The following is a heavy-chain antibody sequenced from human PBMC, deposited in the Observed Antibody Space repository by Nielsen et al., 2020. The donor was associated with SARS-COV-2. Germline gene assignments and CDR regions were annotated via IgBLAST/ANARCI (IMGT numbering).Heavy chain of an antibody. CDR2: INSDGSST. Sequence: GESLKISCAASGFTFSSYSMNWVRQAPGKGLVWVSRINSDGSSTSYADSVKGRFTISRDNSKNTLYLQMNSLRAEDTAVYYCAKGRYYYDSSGTLDFDYWGQGTLVTVSS. D-gene: IGHD3-22*01. CDR1: GFTFSSYS. V-gene: IGHV3-74*01. J-gene: IGHJ4*02. CDR3: AKGRYYYDSSGTLDFDY.